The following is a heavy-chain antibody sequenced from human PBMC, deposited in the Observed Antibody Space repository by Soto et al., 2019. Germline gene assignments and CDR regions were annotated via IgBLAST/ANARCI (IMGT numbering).Heavy chain of an antibody. J-gene: IGHJ4*02. CDR1: GGSMDTNC. Sequence: SETLSLTCAVSGGSMDTNCWSWVRQPPGKGLEWIGEIWHSGTTNYNPSLKSRGTISLDKSKNQFSLRLNFVTAADTAVYYCARHIAVAGTRGFDYWGQGTLVTVS. V-gene: IGHV4-4*02. CDR3: ARHIAVAGTRGFDY. CDR2: IWHSGTT. D-gene: IGHD6-19*01.